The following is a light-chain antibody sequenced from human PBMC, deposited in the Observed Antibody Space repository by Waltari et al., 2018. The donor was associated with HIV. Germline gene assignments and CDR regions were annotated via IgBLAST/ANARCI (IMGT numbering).Light chain of an antibody. Sequence: SYELTQPPSVSVSPGQTACITCSGDRLGDKYACWYQQKPGQSPVLVIYQDIKRPSGIPVRFSGSNSGNTATLTVSGTQPMDEADYYCQAWDRSNVVFGGGTKLTVL. V-gene: IGLV3-1*01. CDR3: QAWDRSNVV. J-gene: IGLJ2*01. CDR2: QDI. CDR1: RLGDKY.